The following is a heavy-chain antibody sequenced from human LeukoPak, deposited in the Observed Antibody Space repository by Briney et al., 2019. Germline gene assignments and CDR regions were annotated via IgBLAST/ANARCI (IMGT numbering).Heavy chain of an antibody. Sequence: GASVKVSCKASGYTFTGYYMHWVRQAPGQGLEWMGWINPNSGGTNYAQKFQGWVTMTRDTSISTAYMELSRLRSDDTAVYYCARGATAGTTYYSDYWGQGTLVTVSS. CDR3: ARGATAGTTYYSDY. V-gene: IGHV1-2*04. CDR1: GYTFTGYY. J-gene: IGHJ4*02. CDR2: INPNSGGT. D-gene: IGHD4-17*01.